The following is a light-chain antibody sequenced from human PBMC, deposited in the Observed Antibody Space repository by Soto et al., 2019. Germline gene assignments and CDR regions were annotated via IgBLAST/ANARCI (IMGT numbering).Light chain of an antibody. CDR2: GAS. J-gene: IGKJ5*01. CDR3: QHFGGSPLT. Sequence: ILLTQSPATPPLHSGDRCTLTCRASQSVSNNLAWYQQKPSHAPRLLIYGASRRATGIPYRFSGSGSGTDFTLTISRLEPEDFALYYCQHFGGSPLTFGPGTRLEIK. CDR1: QSVSNN. V-gene: IGKV3-20*01.